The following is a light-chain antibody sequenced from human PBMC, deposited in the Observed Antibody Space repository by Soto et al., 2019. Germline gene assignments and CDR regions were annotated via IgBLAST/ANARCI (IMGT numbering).Light chain of an antibody. Sequence: QSVLTQPPSVSAAPGQKVTISCSGSSSNIGNNYVSWYQQFPGTAPKLLIYDNNKRPSGIPDRFSGSKSGTSATLDITGLQAGDEADYYCGTWDDSVAGGVFGGGTKLTVL. V-gene: IGLV1-51*01. CDR3: GTWDDSVAGGV. CDR2: DNN. J-gene: IGLJ3*02. CDR1: SSNIGNNY.